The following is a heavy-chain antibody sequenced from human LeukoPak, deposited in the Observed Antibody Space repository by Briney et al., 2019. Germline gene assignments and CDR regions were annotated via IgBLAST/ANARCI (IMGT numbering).Heavy chain of an antibody. J-gene: IGHJ6*02. CDR1: GFTFSDYA. CDR3: AKDMIAYYYGMDV. V-gene: IGHV3-43*02. CDR2: ISGDCGST. Sequence: PRGCLRLSCAASGFTFSDYAMHWVRHAPGEGLEWVSLISGDCGSTYYADSVKGRFTISRDNSKNSLYLQMNSLRTEDTALYYCAKDMIAYYYGMDVWGQGTTVTVSS. D-gene: IGHD3-22*01.